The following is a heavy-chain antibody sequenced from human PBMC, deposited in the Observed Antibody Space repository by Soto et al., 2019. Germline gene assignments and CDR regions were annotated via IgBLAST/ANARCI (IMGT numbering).Heavy chain of an antibody. V-gene: IGHV3-30-3*01. D-gene: IGHD5-12*01. CDR3: ARARDGYNPYFDY. J-gene: IGHJ4*02. CDR2: ISYDGSNK. CDR1: GFTFSSYA. Sequence: GGSLRLSCAASGFTFSSYAMHWVRQAPGKGLEWVAVISYDGSNKYYADSVKGRFIISRDNSKNTLYLQMNSLRAEDTAVYYCARARDGYNPYFDYWGQGTLVTVSS.